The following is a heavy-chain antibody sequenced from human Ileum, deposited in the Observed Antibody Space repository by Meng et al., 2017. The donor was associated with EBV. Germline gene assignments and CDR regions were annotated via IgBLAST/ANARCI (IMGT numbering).Heavy chain of an antibody. V-gene: IGHV4-4*02. CDR2: IHHTEST. D-gene: IGHD3-22*01. CDR1: GGSSSGSNC. CDR3: AREGYSDSSGYYSLDY. J-gene: IGHJ4*02. Sequence: LTQVSHLGLLQLWGPLSPPLSVPGGSSSGSNCWSWIRQDTGKGLEWIGKIHHTESTTYNPSLKNRVTISVDKSKNQFALKLSSVTAADTAVYSCAREGYSDSSGYYSLDYWGQGSLVTVSS.